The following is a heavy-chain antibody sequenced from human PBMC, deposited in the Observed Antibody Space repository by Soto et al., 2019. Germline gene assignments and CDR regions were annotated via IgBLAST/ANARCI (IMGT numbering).Heavy chain of an antibody. V-gene: IGHV2-70*01. D-gene: IGHD3-22*01. CDR3: ARSETYYYDSSGFNWFDP. CDR2: IDWDDDK. Sequence: SGPTLVNPTQTLTLTCTFSGFSLSTSGMCVSWIRQPPGKALEWLALIDWDDDKYYSTSLKTRLTISKDTSKNQVVLTMTNMDPVDTATYYCARSETYYYDSSGFNWFDPWGQGTLVTVSS. CDR1: GFSLSTSGMC. J-gene: IGHJ5*02.